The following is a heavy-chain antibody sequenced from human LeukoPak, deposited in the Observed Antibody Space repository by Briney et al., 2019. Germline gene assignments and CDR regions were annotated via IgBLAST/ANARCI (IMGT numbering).Heavy chain of an antibody. CDR3: ARVPLWWLTPFDF. Sequence: SETLSLTCAVSGGSLSPHYWSWIRRPLGKGREWSGEINNRGTTNYSPSLRGRATISVDTSKNQFSLRLTSVTAADTAMYYCARVPLWWLTPFDFWGQGTLATVSS. V-gene: IGHV4-34*01. CDR2: INNRGTT. D-gene: IGHD5-12*01. J-gene: IGHJ4*02. CDR1: GGSLSPHY.